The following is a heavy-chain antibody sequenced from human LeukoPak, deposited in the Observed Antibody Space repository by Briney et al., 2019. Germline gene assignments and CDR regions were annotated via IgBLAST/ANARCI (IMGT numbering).Heavy chain of an antibody. CDR2: INSDSRDT. V-gene: IGHV3-74*03. J-gene: IGHJ4*02. CDR3: ARGSSSGWYYYFDC. Sequence: GGSLRLSCAASGFTFSNYYVHWVRQPPGKGLVWVSRINSDSRDTTYVDSVKGRFTISRDNAKNTVYLQMNSLRAEDTALYYCARGSSSGWYYYFDCWGQGTLVTVSS. D-gene: IGHD6-19*01. CDR1: GFTFSNYY.